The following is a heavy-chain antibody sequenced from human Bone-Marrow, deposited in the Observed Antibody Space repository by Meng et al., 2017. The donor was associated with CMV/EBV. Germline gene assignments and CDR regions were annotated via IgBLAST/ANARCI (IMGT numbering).Heavy chain of an antibody. Sequence: GGSLRLSCAASGFTFSSYGMHWVRQAPGKGLEWVAFIRYDGSNKYYADSVKGRFTISRDNSKNTLYLQMNSLRAEDTAVYYCAKGSYCSSTSCYRGAFDIWGQWKMVTVAS. CDR1: GFTFSSYG. V-gene: IGHV3-30*02. J-gene: IGHJ3*02. CDR3: AKGSYCSSTSCYRGAFDI. D-gene: IGHD2-2*02. CDR2: IRYDGSNK.